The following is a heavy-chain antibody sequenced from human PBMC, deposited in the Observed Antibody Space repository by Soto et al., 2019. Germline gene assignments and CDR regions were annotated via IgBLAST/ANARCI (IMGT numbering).Heavy chain of an antibody. CDR1: GFTVSTNY. J-gene: IGHJ5*02. CDR2: VHSGGNT. D-gene: IGHD6-13*01. CDR3: ARAPYSSSWYTFDP. V-gene: IGHV3-66*01. Sequence: GGSLRLSCASSGFTVSTNYMSWVRQAPGNGLEWVSVVHSGGNTYYADSVKGRFTVSRDISKNTLYLQMNSLRAEDTAVYYCARAPYSSSWYTFDPWGQGTRVTVSS.